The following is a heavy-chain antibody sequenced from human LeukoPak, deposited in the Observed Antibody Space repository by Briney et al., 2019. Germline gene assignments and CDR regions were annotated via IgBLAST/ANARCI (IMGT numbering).Heavy chain of an antibody. CDR2: IYSSGST. CDR3: ARARRDGSGSYRNQYYNYYGMDV. CDR1: GGSISSGSYY. Sequence: SETLSLTCTVSGGSISSGSYYWSWIRQPAGKGLEWIGRIYSSGSTNYNPSLKSRVTISVDTSKNQFSLKLSSVTAADTAVYYCARARRDGSGSYRNQYYNYYGMDVWGQGTTVTVSS. D-gene: IGHD3-10*01. V-gene: IGHV4-61*10. J-gene: IGHJ6*02.